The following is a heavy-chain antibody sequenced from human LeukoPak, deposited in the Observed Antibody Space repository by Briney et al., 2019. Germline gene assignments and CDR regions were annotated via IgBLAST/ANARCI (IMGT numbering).Heavy chain of an antibody. Sequence: GGSLRLSCAASGFTFSSYAMHWVRQAPGKGLEWVAVISYDGSNKYYADSVKGRFTISRDNSKNTLYLQMNSLRAEDTAVYYCAKATGGAAGYFDYWGQGTLVTVSS. CDR3: AKATGGAAGYFDY. CDR1: GFTFSSYA. CDR2: ISYDGSNK. V-gene: IGHV3-30-3*01. J-gene: IGHJ4*02. D-gene: IGHD6-13*01.